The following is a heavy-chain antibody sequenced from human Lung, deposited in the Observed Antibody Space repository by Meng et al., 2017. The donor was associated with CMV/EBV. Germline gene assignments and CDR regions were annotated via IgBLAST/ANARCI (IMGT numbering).Heavy chain of an antibody. CDR2: MNPNSGNT. CDR3: ARVNSPYYYYGMDV. CDR1: GYTFTSYD. D-gene: IGHD4-23*01. V-gene: IGHV1-8*01. J-gene: IGHJ6*02. Sequence: ASVXVSXKASGYTFTSYDINWVRQATGQGLEWMGWMNPNSGNTGYAQKFQGRVTMTRNTSISTAYMELSSLRSEDTAVYYCARVNSPYYYYGMDVWVQGTXVTVSS.